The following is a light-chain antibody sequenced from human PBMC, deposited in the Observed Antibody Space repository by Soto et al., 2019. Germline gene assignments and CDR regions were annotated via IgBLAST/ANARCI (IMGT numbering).Light chain of an antibody. CDR2: GTS. CDR1: QSVGSNY. J-gene: IGKJ1*01. CDR3: QQYSNSPPWT. V-gene: IGKV3-20*01. Sequence: EIVLPQSPGTLSLSTGERATLSCRASQSVGSNYLGWYQQKPGQTPRVLIYGTSNRATGIPDRFSGSGSGTEFTLTISRLEPEDFAVYYCQQYSNSPPWTFGQGTKVDIK.